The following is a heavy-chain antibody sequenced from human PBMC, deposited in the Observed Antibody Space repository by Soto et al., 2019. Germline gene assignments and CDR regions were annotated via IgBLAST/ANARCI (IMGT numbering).Heavy chain of an antibody. CDR3: VRDRYSSSGWFDP. D-gene: IGHD3-10*01. J-gene: IGHJ5*02. CDR1: GDSVSSYSAA. CDR2: TYYRSRFFS. Sequence: PSQTLSLTCAISGDSVSSYSAAWNWIRPSPSGGLEWLGRTYYRSRFFSDYAESVKSRIIINPDTSKNQFSLQLKSVTPEDTAVYYCVRDRYSSSGWFDPWGQGTPVTVSS. V-gene: IGHV6-1*01.